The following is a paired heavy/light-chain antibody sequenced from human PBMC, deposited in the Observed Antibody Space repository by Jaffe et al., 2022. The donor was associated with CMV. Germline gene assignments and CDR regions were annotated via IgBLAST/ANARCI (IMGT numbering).Light chain of an antibody. J-gene: IGKJ1*01. CDR2: LGS. Sequence: DIVMTQSPLSLPVTPGEPASISCRSSQSLLHSNGYNYLDWYLQKPGKSPQLLIYLGSNRASGVPDRFSGSGSGTDFTLKISRVEAEDVGVYYCMQALQTPRTFGQGTKVEIK. V-gene: IGKV2-28*01. CDR1: QSLLHSNGYNY. CDR3: MQALQTPRT.
Heavy chain of an antibody. CDR1: GGSFSGYY. CDR3: ARGRGRFLEWSKYYYYYYMDV. Sequence: QVQLQQWGAGLLKPSETLSLTCAVYGGSFSGYYWSWIRQPPGKGLEWIGEINHSGSTNYNPSLKSRVTISVDTSKNQFSLKLSSVTAADTAVYYCARGRGRFLEWSKYYYYYYMDVWGKGTTVTVSS. J-gene: IGHJ6*03. V-gene: IGHV4-34*01. D-gene: IGHD3-3*01. CDR2: INHSGST.